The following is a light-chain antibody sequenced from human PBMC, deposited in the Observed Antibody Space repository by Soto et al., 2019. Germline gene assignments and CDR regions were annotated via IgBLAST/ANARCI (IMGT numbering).Light chain of an antibody. CDR2: AAS. CDR1: QSISSY. CDR3: QQSYSTPLT. Sequence: DIQMTQSPSSLSASVGDRVTITCRASQSISSYLNWYQQKPGKAPKLLIYAASSLQSGVPSRFSGSGFGTDFTLTISSLQPEDFATYYCQQSYSTPLTFGGGTKLDIK. J-gene: IGKJ4*01. V-gene: IGKV1-39*01.